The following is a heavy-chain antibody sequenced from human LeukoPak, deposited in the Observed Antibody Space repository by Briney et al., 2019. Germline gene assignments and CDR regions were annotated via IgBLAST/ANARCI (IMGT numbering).Heavy chain of an antibody. CDR3: ARVRDGSGSYSKENDAFDI. Sequence: GASVTVSCKASGYTFTNFGIIWVRQAPGQGLEWMGWISAYNGNIKYAQKIQGRVTMTIETSKGTVYMELRSLRSDDTAVYYCARVRDGSGSYSKENDAFDIWGQGTMVTVSS. V-gene: IGHV1-18*01. CDR2: ISAYNGNI. CDR1: GYTFTNFG. J-gene: IGHJ3*02. D-gene: IGHD3-10*01.